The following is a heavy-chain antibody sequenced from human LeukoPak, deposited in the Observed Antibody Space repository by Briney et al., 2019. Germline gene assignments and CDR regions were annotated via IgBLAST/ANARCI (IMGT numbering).Heavy chain of an antibody. J-gene: IGHJ6*03. V-gene: IGHV3-21*01. CDR3: ARSPYYYYYMDV. Sequence: GRSLRLSCAASAFTFSSYGMHWVRQAPGKGLEWVSSISSSSSYIYYADSLKGRFTISRDNAKNSLYLQMNSLRAEDTAVYYCARSPYYYYYMDVWGRGTTVTISS. CDR2: ISSSSSYI. CDR1: AFTFSSYG.